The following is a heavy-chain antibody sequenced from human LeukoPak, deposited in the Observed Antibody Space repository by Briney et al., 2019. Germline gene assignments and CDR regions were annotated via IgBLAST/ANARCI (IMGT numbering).Heavy chain of an antibody. V-gene: IGHV4-4*07. D-gene: IGHD3-22*01. J-gene: IGHJ2*01. CDR1: GGSISSYY. Sequence: SETLSLTCTVSGGSISSYYWSWIRQPAGQGLEYIGRMYTSGGTNYNPSLKSRVTISVDTSKNQFSLKLSSVTAADTAVYYCARGYDGSGYYYRNWYFDLWGRGTLVTVSS. CDR3: ARGYDGSGYYYRNWYFDL. CDR2: MYTSGGT.